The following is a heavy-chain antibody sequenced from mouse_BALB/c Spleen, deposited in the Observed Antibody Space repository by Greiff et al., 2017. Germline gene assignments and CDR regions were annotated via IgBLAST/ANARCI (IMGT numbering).Heavy chain of an antibody. Sequence: VQVVETGAELVRPGSSVKFSCTASGYAFSSYWMNWVKQRPGQGLEWIGQIYPGDGDTNYNGKFKGKATLTADKSSSTAYMQLSSLTSEDSAVYFCARSDSSGYDWFAYWGQGTLVTVSA. CDR3: ARSDSSGYDWFAY. V-gene: IGHV1-80*01. CDR1: GYAFSSYW. J-gene: IGHJ3*01. CDR2: IYPGDGDT. D-gene: IGHD3-2*01.